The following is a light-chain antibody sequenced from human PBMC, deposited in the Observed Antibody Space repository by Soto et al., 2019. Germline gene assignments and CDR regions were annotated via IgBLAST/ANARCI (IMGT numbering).Light chain of an antibody. V-gene: IGKV3-15*01. CDR2: GAS. CDR3: QHYNKWPPWLT. CDR1: QSINSA. Sequence: EIEMTQSPATLSVSPGERATLSCRASQSINSALAWYQQKPGQSPRLLIYGASTRATGIPNNFSGSGSGTEFTLTISSLHSEDLAVYYCQHYNKWPPWLTFGGGTKLEIK. J-gene: IGKJ4*01.